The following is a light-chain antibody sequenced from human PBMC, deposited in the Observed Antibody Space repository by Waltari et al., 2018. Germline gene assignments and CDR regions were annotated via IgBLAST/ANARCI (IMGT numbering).Light chain of an antibody. V-gene: IGKV3-15*01. J-gene: IGKJ2*01. CDR1: QSVTS. CDR3: QQYNKGLDT. Sequence: EIVMTLSPATLSVSPGEGATLSCRASQSVTSLAWYQQKPGQAPRLLIYGASTRATGIPARFSGSGSGTEFTLTISSLQSEDLAVYYCQQYNKGLDTFGQGTKLEIK. CDR2: GAS.